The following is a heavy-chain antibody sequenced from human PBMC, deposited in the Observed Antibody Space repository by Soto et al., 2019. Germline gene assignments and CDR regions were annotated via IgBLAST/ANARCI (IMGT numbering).Heavy chain of an antibody. D-gene: IGHD3-9*01. CDR1: GYTFTGYY. CDR2: INPNSGGT. J-gene: IGHJ5*02. CDR3: ARANHFDWWYNWFDP. Sequence: GASVKVSCKASGYTFTGYYMHWVRQAPGQGLEWMGWINPNSGGTNYAQKFQGWVTMTRDTSISTAYMEMSRLRSDDTAVYYCARANHFDWWYNWFDPWGQGTLVTVSS. V-gene: IGHV1-2*04.